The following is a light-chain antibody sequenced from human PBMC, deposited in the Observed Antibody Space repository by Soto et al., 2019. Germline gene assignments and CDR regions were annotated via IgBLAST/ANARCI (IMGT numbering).Light chain of an antibody. CDR3: QHYYGFSRT. Sequence: DIQMTQSPSTLSASVGDRVTITCRASQSISSWLAWYQQKPGKAPKLLIYDASSLESGVPSRFSGSGAGTEFTLTISSLQPDDFATYYCQHYYGFSRTFGQGTKV. J-gene: IGKJ1*01. CDR1: QSISSW. V-gene: IGKV1-5*01. CDR2: DAS.